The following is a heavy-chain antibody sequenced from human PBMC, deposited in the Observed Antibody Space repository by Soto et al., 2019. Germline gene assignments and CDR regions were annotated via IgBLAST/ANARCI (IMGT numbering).Heavy chain of an antibody. CDR2: INHSGST. CDR1: GGSFSGYY. Sequence: SETLSLTCAVYGGSFSGYYWSWIRQPPGKGLEWIGEINHSGSTNYNPSLKSRVTLSVDTSKNQFSLKLSSVTAADTAVYYCARGKIAAAGKYYFDYWGQGTLVTVSS. V-gene: IGHV4-34*01. J-gene: IGHJ4*02. D-gene: IGHD6-13*01. CDR3: ARGKIAAAGKYYFDY.